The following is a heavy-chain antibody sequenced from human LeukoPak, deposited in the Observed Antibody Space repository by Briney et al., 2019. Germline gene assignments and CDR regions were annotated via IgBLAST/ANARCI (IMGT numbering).Heavy chain of an antibody. CDR1: GYRFTSSW. J-gene: IGHJ4*02. D-gene: IGHD2-21*01. CDR2: IYPGDSDT. Sequence: AGESLKISCKGSGYRFTSSWIGWVRPMPGKGLEWMGIIYPGDSDTRYSPSFQGQATISADRSISTAYLQWNSLKASDTAMYYCARVITAGDWRGFDYWGQGTLVTVSS. V-gene: IGHV5-51*01. CDR3: ARVITAGDWRGFDY.